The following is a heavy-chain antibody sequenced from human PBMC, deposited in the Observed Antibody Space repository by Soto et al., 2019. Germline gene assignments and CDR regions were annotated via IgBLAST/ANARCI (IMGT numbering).Heavy chain of an antibody. V-gene: IGHV2-26*01. D-gene: IGHD6-13*01. Sequence: QVTLKESGPVLVQPTETLTLTCTVSGFSLSNARMGVSWIRQPPGKALEGLAHIFSNDEKSYSTSLKSRLTISKDTYKSQVVLTMTNMDPVDTATYYCARIERSAIAAAPLDYWGQGTLVTGSS. CDR1: GFSLSNARMG. J-gene: IGHJ4*02. CDR2: IFSNDEK. CDR3: ARIERSAIAAAPLDY.